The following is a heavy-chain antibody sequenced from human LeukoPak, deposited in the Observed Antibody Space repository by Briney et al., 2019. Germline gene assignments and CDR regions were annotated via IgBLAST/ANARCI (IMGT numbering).Heavy chain of an antibody. J-gene: IGHJ4*02. CDR3: ARDFGGANFDY. CDR2: ISYDGSNK. V-gene: IGHV3-30-3*01. D-gene: IGHD1-26*01. CDR1: GFTFSSYA. Sequence: GGSLRLSCAASGFTFSSYAMHWVSQAPGKGLEWVAVISYDGSNKYYADSVKGRFTISRDNSKNTLYLQMNSLRAEDTAVYYCARDFGGANFDYWGQGTLVTVSS.